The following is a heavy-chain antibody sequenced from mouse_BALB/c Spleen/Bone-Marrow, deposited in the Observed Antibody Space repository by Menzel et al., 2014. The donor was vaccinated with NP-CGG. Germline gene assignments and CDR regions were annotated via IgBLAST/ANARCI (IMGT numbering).Heavy chain of an antibody. Sequence: EVKLVESGGGLVQPGGSLRLSCATSGFTFTDYYMSWVRQPPGKALEWLGFIRNNPNGYTTEYSASVKGRFTISRDNSQGILYLQMNTLRVEDSATYYCTRDMGLLRFDYWGQGTTLTVSS. CDR1: GFTFTDYY. CDR3: TRDMGLLRFDY. CDR2: IRNNPNGYTT. V-gene: IGHV7-3*02. D-gene: IGHD1-1*01. J-gene: IGHJ2*01.